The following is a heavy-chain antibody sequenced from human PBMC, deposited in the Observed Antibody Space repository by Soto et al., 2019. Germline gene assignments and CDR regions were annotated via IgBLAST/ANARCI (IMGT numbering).Heavy chain of an antibody. CDR3: ARERSGLDY. D-gene: IGHD1-26*01. J-gene: IGHJ4*02. Sequence: QVQLVESGGGVVQPGRSLRLSCAASGFTFSSNGMHWVRQAPGKGLEWVAVIWYDGSNKYYADSVKGRFTISRDNSKNTLYLQMNSLRAEDTAVYYCARERSGLDYWGQGTLVTVSS. CDR2: IWYDGSNK. CDR1: GFTFSSNG. V-gene: IGHV3-33*01.